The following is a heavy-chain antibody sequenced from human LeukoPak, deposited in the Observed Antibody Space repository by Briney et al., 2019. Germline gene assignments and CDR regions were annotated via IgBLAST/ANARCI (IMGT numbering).Heavy chain of an antibody. CDR3: ARDGRYYCDSSGSRGLVYYYMDV. CDR2: ISSSRSYL. V-gene: IGHV3-21*01. Sequence: GGSLRLSCAASGFTFSSYSMNWVRQAPGKGLEWVSSISSSRSYLDYADSVKGRFTISRDNAKNSLYLQMNSLRAEDTAVYYCARDGRYYCDSSGSRGLVYYYMDVWGKGTTVTVSS. D-gene: IGHD3-22*01. CDR1: GFTFSSYS. J-gene: IGHJ6*03.